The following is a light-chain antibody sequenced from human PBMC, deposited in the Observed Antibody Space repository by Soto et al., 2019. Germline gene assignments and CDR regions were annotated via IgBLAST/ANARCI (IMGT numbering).Light chain of an antibody. J-gene: IGKJ1*01. Sequence: EIVLTQSPATLSLSPGERATLSCRASQSVSRYLAWYQQKPGQAPRLLIYDASNRATGIPARFSGSGSGTDFTLTISSLEPEDFAVYYGQQRSNWPRTFGQGTKVEIK. CDR1: QSVSRY. V-gene: IGKV3-11*01. CDR2: DAS. CDR3: QQRSNWPRT.